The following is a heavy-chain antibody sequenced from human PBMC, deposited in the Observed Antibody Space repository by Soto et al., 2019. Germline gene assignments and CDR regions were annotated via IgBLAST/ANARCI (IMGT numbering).Heavy chain of an antibody. CDR2: IIPILGIA. D-gene: IGHD3-10*01. CDR1: GGTFSSYT. Sequence: QVQLVQSGAEVKKPGSSVKVSCKASGGTFSSYTISWVRQAPGQGLEWMARIIPILGIANYAQKFQGRVTITVDKSTSTAYMELSSLRSEDTAVYYCARFRGSYGMDVWGQGTTVTVSS. V-gene: IGHV1-69*02. J-gene: IGHJ6*02. CDR3: ARFRGSYGMDV.